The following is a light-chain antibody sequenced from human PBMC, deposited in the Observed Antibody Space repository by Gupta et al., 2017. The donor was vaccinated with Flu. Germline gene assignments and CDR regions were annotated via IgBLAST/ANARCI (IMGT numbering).Light chain of an antibody. CDR1: QNILYDSNNRNY. J-gene: IGKJ1*01. V-gene: IGKV4-1*01. CDR3: QQDYDSPLT. Sequence: DIVMTQSPDSLTVSLGERATINCKSSQNILYDSNNRNYLAWYQQKPPQPPKLLIYWASTRESGVPDRFSGSGSGTDFTLTINSLQAEDVAVYYCQQDYDSPLTFGHGTKVEIK. CDR2: WAS.